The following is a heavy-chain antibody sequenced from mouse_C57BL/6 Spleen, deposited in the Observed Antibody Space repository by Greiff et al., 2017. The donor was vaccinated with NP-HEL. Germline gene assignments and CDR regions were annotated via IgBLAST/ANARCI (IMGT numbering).Heavy chain of an antibody. CDR2: IYPRDGST. J-gene: IGHJ4*01. CDR3: ARRLDYYGSSLNYYYAMDY. V-gene: IGHV1-85*01. Sequence: VHLVESGPELVKPGASVKLSCKASGYTFTSYDINWVKQRPGQGLEWIGWIYPRDGSTKYNEKFKGKATLTVDTSSSTAYMELHSLTSEDSAVYFCARRLDYYGSSLNYYYAMDYWGQGTSVTVSS. D-gene: IGHD1-1*01. CDR1: GYTFTSYD.